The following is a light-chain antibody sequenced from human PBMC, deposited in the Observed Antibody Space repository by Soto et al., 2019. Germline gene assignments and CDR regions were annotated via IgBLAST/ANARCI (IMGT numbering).Light chain of an antibody. CDR1: SSDVGGYNY. Sequence: QSALTQPASVSGSPGQSITISCTGTSSDVGGYNYVSWYQQHPGKAPKLMIYEVSNRPSGVSNRFSGSKSGNTASLTISGLQAEDEADYYCSSYSSSSTSVVFGGGTMVTVL. CDR2: EVS. J-gene: IGLJ2*01. V-gene: IGLV2-14*01. CDR3: SSYSSSSTSVV.